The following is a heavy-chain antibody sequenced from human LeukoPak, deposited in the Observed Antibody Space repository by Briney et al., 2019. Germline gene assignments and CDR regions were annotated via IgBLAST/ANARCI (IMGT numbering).Heavy chain of an antibody. V-gene: IGHV4-39*07. CDR1: GGSISSNSYY. CDR3: AREIRYDSTGYYL. D-gene: IGHD3-22*01. J-gene: IGHJ4*02. Sequence: PSETLSLTCTVSGGSISSNSYYWGWIRQPPGKGLEWIGSIYYSGSTYYKPSLNIRVTISVDTSKNQFSLNLRSVTAADTAVYYCAREIRYDSTGYYLWGQGTLVTVSS. CDR2: IYYSGST.